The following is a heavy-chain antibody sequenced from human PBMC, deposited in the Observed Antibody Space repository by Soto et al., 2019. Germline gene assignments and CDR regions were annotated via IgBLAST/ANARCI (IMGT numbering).Heavy chain of an antibody. CDR2: INHSGRT. CDR3: ARVGKGYCSSTSCYALDYYYYYMDV. V-gene: IGHV4-34*01. J-gene: IGHJ6*03. Sequence: SETLSLTCAVNCWTFIGYYSRWTLQPPAMGLGWFGEINHSGRTNYNPSLKSRVTISVDTSKNQFSLKLSSVTAADTAVYYCARVGKGYCSSTSCYALDYYYYYMDVWGKGTTVT. CDR1: CWTFIGYY. D-gene: IGHD2-2*01.